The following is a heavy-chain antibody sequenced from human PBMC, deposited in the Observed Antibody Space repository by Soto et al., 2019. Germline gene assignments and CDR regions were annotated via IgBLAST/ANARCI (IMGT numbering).Heavy chain of an antibody. D-gene: IGHD4-17*01. CDR3: ARDAPVSGSYGDAISYYYYGMDV. Sequence: PGGSLRLSCAASGFTFSSYSMNWVRQAPGKGLEWVSSISSSSSYIYYADSVKGRFTISRDNAKNSLYLQMNSLRAEDTAVYYCARDAPVSGSYGDAISYYYYGMDVWGQGNTVTVSS. J-gene: IGHJ6*02. V-gene: IGHV3-21*01. CDR1: GFTFSSYS. CDR2: ISSSSSYI.